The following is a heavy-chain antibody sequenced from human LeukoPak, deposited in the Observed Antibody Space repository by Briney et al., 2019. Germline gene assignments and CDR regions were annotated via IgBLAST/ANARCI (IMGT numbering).Heavy chain of an antibody. V-gene: IGHV4-39*01. D-gene: IGHD5-18*01. CDR1: GGSISSSSAY. Sequence: SKTLSLTCTVSGGSISSSSAYWGWIRQPPGKWLEWIGSIYYSKNTYYNPSLKSRVTISADTSKNQFSLTLGSVSATDTAVYYCVSPRGFSYGYFDYWGQGTLVTVSS. CDR3: VSPRGFSYGYFDY. J-gene: IGHJ4*02. CDR2: IYYSKNT.